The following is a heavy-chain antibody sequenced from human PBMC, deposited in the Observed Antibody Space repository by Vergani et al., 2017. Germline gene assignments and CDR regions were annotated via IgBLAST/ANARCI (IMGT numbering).Heavy chain of an antibody. J-gene: IGHJ6*04. CDR3: AGHIEVAARGLGDV. V-gene: IGHV3-23*01. CDR1: GFTFSSYA. Sequence: EVQLLESGGGLVQPGGSLRLSCAASGFTFSSYAMTWVRQAPGKGLEWVSAIGGSGGDTYYADSVKGRFTISRDNSKNTLSLQMNSLRAEDTAVYYCAGHIEVAARGLGDVWGKGTTVTVSS. CDR2: IGGSGGDT. D-gene: IGHD6-19*01.